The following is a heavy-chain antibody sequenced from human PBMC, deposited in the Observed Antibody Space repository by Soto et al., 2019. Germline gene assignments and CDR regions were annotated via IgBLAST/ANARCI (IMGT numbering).Heavy chain of an antibody. V-gene: IGHV3-23*01. CDR3: ASLRYFDWLSLTHFDY. D-gene: IGHD3-9*01. Sequence: GGSLRLSCAASGFTFSSYAMSWVRQAPGKGLEWVSAISGSGGSTYYADSVKGRFTISRDNSKNTLYLQMNSLRAEDTAVYYCASLRYFDWLSLTHFDYWGQGTLVSVSS. CDR2: ISGSGGST. J-gene: IGHJ4*02. CDR1: GFTFSSYA.